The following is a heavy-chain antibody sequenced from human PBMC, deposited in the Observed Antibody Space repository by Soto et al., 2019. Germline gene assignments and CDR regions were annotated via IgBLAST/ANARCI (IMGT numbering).Heavy chain of an antibody. V-gene: IGHV1-18*01. J-gene: IGHJ4*02. D-gene: IGHD3-22*01. CDR1: GYTFTNFG. CDR2: ISAYNGNT. Sequence: ASVKVSCKASGYTFTNFGVNWVRQAPGQGLEWMGWISAYNGNTYYAQKFQDRVTMTTDTSTSTAYMELRSLRADEKATYYCARDPRKLVHYSDSSRFYSPDYWGQGSLVTVSS. CDR3: ARDPRKLVHYSDSSRFYSPDY.